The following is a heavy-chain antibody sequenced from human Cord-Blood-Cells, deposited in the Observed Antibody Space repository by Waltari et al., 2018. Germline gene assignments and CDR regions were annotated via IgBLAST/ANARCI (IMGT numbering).Heavy chain of an antibody. J-gene: IGHJ3*02. V-gene: IGHV4-34*01. Sequence: QVQLQQWGAGLLTPSETLSLTCAVYGGSFSGSYWSWIRQPPGKGLEWSGEINHSGSTNYNPSLKSRVTISVDTSKNQFSLKLSSVTAADTAVYYCARATIFGVVINAFDIWGQGTMVTVSS. CDR2: INHSGST. CDR1: GGSFSGSY. CDR3: ARATIFGVVINAFDI. D-gene: IGHD3-3*01.